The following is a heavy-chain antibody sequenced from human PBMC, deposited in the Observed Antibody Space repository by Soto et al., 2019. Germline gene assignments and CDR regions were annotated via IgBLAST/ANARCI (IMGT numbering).Heavy chain of an antibody. CDR1: GVTLSRYE. Sequence: GASLTISFAASGVTLSRYEMNWVGQSPGNGVVWVSYISSSGSTIYYADSVKGRFTISRDNAKNSLYLQMNSLRAEDTAVYYCARENRSPSSPLNYYYGMDVWGQGITVTVSS. J-gene: IGHJ6*02. V-gene: IGHV3-48*03. CDR3: ARENRSPSSPLNYYYGMDV. CDR2: ISSSGSTI.